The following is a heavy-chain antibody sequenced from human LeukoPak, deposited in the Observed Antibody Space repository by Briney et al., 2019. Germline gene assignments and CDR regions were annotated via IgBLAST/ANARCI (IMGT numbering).Heavy chain of an antibody. J-gene: IGHJ4*02. V-gene: IGHV4-38-2*02. CDR1: NHSIIETDD. D-gene: IGHD1-1*01. Sequence: SGTLSLTCLISNHSIIETDDWAWIRQPPGKDLEWIGSIFDSASTDYTPSLKSRVTIALDRSNNQLSLTLTSVTAADTAVYHCVRVMDTGNSWYYFDRWGQGTGVAVS. CDR2: IFDSAST. CDR3: VRVMDTGNSWYYFDR.